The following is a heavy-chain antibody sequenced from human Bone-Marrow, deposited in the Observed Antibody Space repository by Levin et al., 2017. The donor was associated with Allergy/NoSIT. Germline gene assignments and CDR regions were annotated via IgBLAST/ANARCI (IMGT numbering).Heavy chain of an antibody. CDR3: ARVGYHNSAIDV. CDR1: GFIFSSYS. J-gene: IGHJ6*02. CDR2: ITTSSSII. V-gene: IGHV3-48*01. Sequence: GGSLRLSCAASGFIFSSYSMGWVRQAPGKGLEWVSYITTSSSIIKYSDSLKGRFTISRDNAKNSLYLQMNSLRAEDTAVYYCARVGYHNSAIDVWGQGTPVTVSS.